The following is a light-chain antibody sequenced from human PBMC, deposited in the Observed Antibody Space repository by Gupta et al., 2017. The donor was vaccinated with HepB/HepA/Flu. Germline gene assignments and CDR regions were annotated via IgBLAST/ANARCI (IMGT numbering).Light chain of an antibody. CDR2: GRH. J-gene: IGLJ3*02. Sequence: YGRHSRPSGIPDRFSGSSSGNTASLTITGAQAEDEGVYYCSSRDNNGYYHVLFGGGTKLTVL. V-gene: IGLV3-19*01. CDR3: SSRDNNGYYHVL.